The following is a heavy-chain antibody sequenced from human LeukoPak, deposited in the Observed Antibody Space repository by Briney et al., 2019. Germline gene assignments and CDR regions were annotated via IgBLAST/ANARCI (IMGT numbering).Heavy chain of an antibody. J-gene: IGHJ4*02. V-gene: IGHV4-39*07. CDR1: GGSISSSSYY. Sequence: SETLSLTCTVSGGSISSSSYYWGWIRQPPGKGLEWIGSIYYSGSTYYNPSLKSRVTMSVDTSKNQFSLNLSSVTAADTAVYYCARDAAYYYGSGSYRNGIDYWGQGALVIVSS. D-gene: IGHD3-10*01. CDR2: IYYSGST. CDR3: ARDAAYYYGSGSYRNGIDY.